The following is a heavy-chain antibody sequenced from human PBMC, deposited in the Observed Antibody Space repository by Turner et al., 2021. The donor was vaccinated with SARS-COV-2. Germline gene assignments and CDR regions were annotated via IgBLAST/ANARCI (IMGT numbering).Heavy chain of an antibody. CDR3: AKLIVGTDY. CDR1: GLTFSSYA. CDR2: ISSTSGST. D-gene: IGHD3-22*01. V-gene: IGHV3-23*01. J-gene: IGHJ4*02. Sequence: EVQLLESGGGLVQPGGSLRLSCAAPGLTFSSYAMSWVRQAPGKGLEWVSSISSTSGSTYYADSVKGRFTFSRDNSKNTLYLQMNSLRAEDTAVYYCAKLIVGTDYWGQGTLVTVSS.